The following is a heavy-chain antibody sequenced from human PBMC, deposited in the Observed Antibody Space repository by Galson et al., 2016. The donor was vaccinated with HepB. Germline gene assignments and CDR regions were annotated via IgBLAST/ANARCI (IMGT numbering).Heavy chain of an antibody. CDR3: VRWVVGNSNYYGMDA. Sequence: QSGAEVKKSGESLQISCKASGYNFPRYWIGWVRQMPGKGLEWMGIIYPGDSDTKYSPSFQGHVTISADKSITTAYLQWTSLKASDTAMYYWVRWVVGNSNYYGMDAWGQGTTVAVSS. CDR1: GYNFPRYW. V-gene: IGHV5-51*01. J-gene: IGHJ6*02. CDR2: IYPGDSDT. D-gene: IGHD1-26*01.